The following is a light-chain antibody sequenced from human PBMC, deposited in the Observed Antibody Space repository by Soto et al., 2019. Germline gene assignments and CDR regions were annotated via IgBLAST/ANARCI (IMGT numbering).Light chain of an antibody. V-gene: IGKV3-11*01. Sequence: EIVLTQSPATLSLSPGERATLSCRASQGVSSYLAWYQQKPGQAPRLLIYDASNRATGIPARFSGSGSGTDFTLTISSLEPEDFAVYYCKQRSNSWITLGQGTRLEIK. CDR2: DAS. CDR3: KQRSNSWIT. J-gene: IGKJ5*01. CDR1: QGVSSY.